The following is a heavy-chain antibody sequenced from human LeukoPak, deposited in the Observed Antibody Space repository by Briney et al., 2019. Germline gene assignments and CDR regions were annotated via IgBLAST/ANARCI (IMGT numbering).Heavy chain of an antibody. CDR3: ARGGSTVTTFYYYGMDV. J-gene: IGHJ6*04. CDR1: GYTFTGYY. Sequence: ASVKVSCKASGYTFTGYYMHWVRQAPGQGLEWMGWINPNSGGTNYAQKFQGWVTMTRDTSISTAYMELSRLRSDDTAVYYCARGGSTVTTFYYYGMDVWAKGPRSPSPQ. V-gene: IGHV1-2*04. CDR2: INPNSGGT. D-gene: IGHD4-17*01.